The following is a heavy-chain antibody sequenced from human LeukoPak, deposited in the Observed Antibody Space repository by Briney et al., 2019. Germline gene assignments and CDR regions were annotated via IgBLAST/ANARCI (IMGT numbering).Heavy chain of an antibody. Sequence: SETLSLTCTVSGGSVSSYYWNWVRQPAGKGLEWIGRISSSGSTNYNPSLKSRVTMSVDTSKNQFSLKVTSVTAADTAVYYCAREGDGYIYFDYWGQGTLITVSS. J-gene: IGHJ4*02. D-gene: IGHD5-24*01. V-gene: IGHV4-4*07. CDR2: ISSSGST. CDR3: AREGDGYIYFDY. CDR1: GGSVSSYY.